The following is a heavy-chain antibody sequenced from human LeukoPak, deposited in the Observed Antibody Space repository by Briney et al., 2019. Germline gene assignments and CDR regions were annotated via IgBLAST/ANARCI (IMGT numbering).Heavy chain of an antibody. V-gene: IGHV3-23*01. Sequence: GGSLRLSCPASGFTFSSYVMSWVRQAPGKGLEWVSAISGSGGSTYYADSVKGRFTISRDNSKNTLYLQVNSLGAEDTAIYYCAKGVGYSRGSDYWGQGTLVTVSS. CDR3: AKGVGYSRGSDY. D-gene: IGHD5-18*01. CDR1: GFTFSSYV. CDR2: ISGSGGST. J-gene: IGHJ4*02.